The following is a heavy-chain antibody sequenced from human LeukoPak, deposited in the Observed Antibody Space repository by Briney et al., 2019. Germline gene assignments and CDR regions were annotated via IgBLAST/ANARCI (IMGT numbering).Heavy chain of an antibody. Sequence: SGPTLVKPTQTLTLTCTFSGFSLTTSGVVVGWVRQPPGKALEWVAFIYGDDNKRYSPPLKSRLTITKDTSKNQVVLTMTNVDPVDTATYYCVHRTTVTSFDYWGQGTLVTVSS. CDR2: IYGDDNK. J-gene: IGHJ4*02. CDR1: GFSLTTSGVV. CDR3: VHRTTVTSFDY. D-gene: IGHD4-17*01. V-gene: IGHV2-5*02.